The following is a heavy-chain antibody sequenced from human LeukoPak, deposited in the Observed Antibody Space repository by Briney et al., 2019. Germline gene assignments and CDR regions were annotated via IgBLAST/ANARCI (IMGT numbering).Heavy chain of an antibody. D-gene: IGHD6-19*01. Sequence: GGSLRLSCAASGFTFSTYSMNWVRQAPGKGLEWVSSISNSSSYIYYADSVKGRFTISRDNAKNSLYLQMNSLRAEDTGVYYCARRVAVADNYFDYWGQGTLVTVSS. CDR3: ARRVAVADNYFDY. CDR1: GFTFSTYS. V-gene: IGHV3-21*01. J-gene: IGHJ4*02. CDR2: ISNSSSYI.